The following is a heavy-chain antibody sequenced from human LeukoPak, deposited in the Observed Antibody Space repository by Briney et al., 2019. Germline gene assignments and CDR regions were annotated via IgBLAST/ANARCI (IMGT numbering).Heavy chain of an antibody. CDR1: GFTFNSYS. J-gene: IGHJ4*02. V-gene: IGHV3-21*01. Sequence: GGSLRLSCAASGFTFNSYSMNWVRQAPGKGLEWVSSISSSSSSIYYADSVKGRFTISRDNAKNSLYLQMNSLRAEDTAVYYCARASGDIVETATMGSYWGQGTLVTVPS. CDR2: ISSSSSSI. D-gene: IGHD5-18*01. CDR3: ARASGDIVETATMGSY.